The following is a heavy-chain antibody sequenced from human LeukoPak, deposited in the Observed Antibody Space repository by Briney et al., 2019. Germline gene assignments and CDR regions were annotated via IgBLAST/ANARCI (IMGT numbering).Heavy chain of an antibody. D-gene: IGHD3-10*01. CDR1: GGSFSGYY. CDR2: ISPSGDIT. V-gene: IGHV3-23*01. CDR3: AKARVYGSGSYYFDY. Sequence: PSETLSLTCAVYGGSFSGYYWSWVRQAPGKGLEWVSGISPSGDITYYADSVKGRFTISRDNSKNTLYLQMNSLRAEDTAVYYCAKARVYGSGSYYFDYWGQGTLVTVSS. J-gene: IGHJ4*02.